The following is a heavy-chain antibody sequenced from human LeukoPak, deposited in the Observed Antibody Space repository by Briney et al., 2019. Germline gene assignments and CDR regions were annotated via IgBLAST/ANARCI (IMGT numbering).Heavy chain of an antibody. CDR2: IYHSGST. V-gene: IGHV4-4*02. D-gene: IGHD5-24*01. J-gene: IGHJ4*02. CDR1: GGSISSSNW. CDR3: ARHCCDETEMATLKYYFDY. Sequence: KTSETLSLTCAVSGGSISSSNWWSWVRQPPGKGLEWIGEIYHSGSTNYNPSLKSRVTISVDKSKNQFSLKLSSVTAADTAVYYCARHCCDETEMATLKYYFDYWGQGTLVTVSS.